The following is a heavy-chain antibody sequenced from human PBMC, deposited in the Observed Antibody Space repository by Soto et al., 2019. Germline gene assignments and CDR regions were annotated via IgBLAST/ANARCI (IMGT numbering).Heavy chain of an antibody. Sequence: PGGSLRLSCVASGFTFTNYEMNWVRQAPGKGLEWVSYISSSGRTISYADSVKGRFTISRDNAKNSLYLQMNSLRAEDTAVYYCARDSRVDIVAPDAFDIWGQGTMVTVSS. V-gene: IGHV3-48*03. CDR3: ARDSRVDIVAPDAFDI. CDR2: ISSSGRTI. J-gene: IGHJ3*02. CDR1: GFTFTNYE. D-gene: IGHD5-12*01.